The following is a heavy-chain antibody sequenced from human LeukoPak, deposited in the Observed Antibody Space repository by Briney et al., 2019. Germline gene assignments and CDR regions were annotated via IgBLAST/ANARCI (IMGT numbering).Heavy chain of an antibody. CDR3: ASGSWSRRFAP. J-gene: IGHJ5*02. Sequence: PSETLSLTCAVYAESLNGYYWSWLRQPPGKGLEWIGEMNDSGRTTYNPSLESRATISAERFKNQFSLKLTSVTAADTAVYYCASGSWSRRFAPWGQGTLVTVSS. CDR1: AESLNGYY. D-gene: IGHD1-14*01. CDR2: MNDSGRT. V-gene: IGHV4-34*01.